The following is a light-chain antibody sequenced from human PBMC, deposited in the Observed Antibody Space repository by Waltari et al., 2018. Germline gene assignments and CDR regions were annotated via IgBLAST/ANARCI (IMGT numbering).Light chain of an antibody. CDR1: QSVSSSY. CDR2: AAS. J-gene: IGKJ1*01. V-gene: IGKV3-20*01. Sequence: EIVLTQSPGTLSLSPGERATLSCRASQSVSSSYLAWYQQKPGQAPRLLIYAASSRATGIPDTFRGSGSGTDFTLTISRLEPEDLAVYFCQQYGSSPWTFGQGTKVEIK. CDR3: QQYGSSPWT.